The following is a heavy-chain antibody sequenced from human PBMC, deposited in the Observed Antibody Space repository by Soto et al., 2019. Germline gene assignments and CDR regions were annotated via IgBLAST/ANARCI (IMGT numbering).Heavy chain of an antibody. CDR3: ARAPQIVGMGRPFDY. J-gene: IGHJ4*02. D-gene: IGHD1-26*01. Sequence: SETLSLTCAVYGGSFSGYSWNWIRQPPGKGLEWIGEINHSGSTNYDPSLKSRVTISLDTSKNQFSLRLTSLTAADTAVYFCARAPQIVGMGRPFDYWGQGSLVTVSS. CDR2: INHSGST. CDR1: GGSFSGYS. V-gene: IGHV4-34*01.